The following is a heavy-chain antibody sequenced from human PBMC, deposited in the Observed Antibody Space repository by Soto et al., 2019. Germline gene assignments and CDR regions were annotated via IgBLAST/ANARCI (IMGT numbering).Heavy chain of an antibody. J-gene: IGHJ5*02. D-gene: IGHD3-10*01. CDR1: GYTFTSYA. Sequence: QVKLVQSGAEVKKPGASVKVSCKASGYTFTSYAMHWVRQAPGQRLEWMGWINAGNGNTTYSQKFQGRVTITRDTSASTAYMELISLRSEDTAVYYCARTHYYGSGSYRGGFDPRGQGTLVTVSS. V-gene: IGHV1-3*01. CDR2: INAGNGNT. CDR3: ARTHYYGSGSYRGGFDP.